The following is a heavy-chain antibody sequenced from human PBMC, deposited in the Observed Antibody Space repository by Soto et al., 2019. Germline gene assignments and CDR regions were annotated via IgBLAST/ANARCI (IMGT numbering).Heavy chain of an antibody. CDR3: ATPRDCSGDSCSSAIGDY. V-gene: IGHV1-24*01. D-gene: IGHD2-15*01. J-gene: IGHJ4*02. CDR1: GYTLTELS. Sequence: ASVKVSCKVSGYTLTELSMHWVRQAPGKGLGWMGGFDPEDGETIYAQKFQGRVTMTEDTSTDTAYMELSSLRSEDTAVYYCATPRDCSGDSCSSAIGDYWGQGTLVTVSS. CDR2: FDPEDGET.